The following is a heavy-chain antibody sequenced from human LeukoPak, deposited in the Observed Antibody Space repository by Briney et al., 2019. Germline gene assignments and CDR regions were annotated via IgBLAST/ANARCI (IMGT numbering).Heavy chain of an antibody. D-gene: IGHD6-13*01. CDR1: GGSFSGYY. CDR3: ARHGMYSSSWPFDY. J-gene: IGHJ4*02. CDR2: INHSGST. Sequence: PSETLSLTCAVYGGSFSGYYWSWIRQPPGKGLEWIGEINHSGSTNYNPSLKSRVTISVDTSKNQFSLKLTSVTAADTAVYYCARHGMYSSSWPFDYWGQGTLVTVSS. V-gene: IGHV4-34*01.